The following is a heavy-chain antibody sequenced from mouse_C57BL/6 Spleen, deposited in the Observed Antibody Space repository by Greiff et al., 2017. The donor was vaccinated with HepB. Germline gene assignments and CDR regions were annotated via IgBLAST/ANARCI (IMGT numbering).Heavy chain of an antibody. CDR3: ARGYYYGSSYLYAMDY. V-gene: IGHV1-47*01. CDR1: GYTFTTYP. D-gene: IGHD1-1*01. Sequence: VQLQQSGAELVKPGASVKMSCKASGYTFTTYPIEWMKQNHGKSLEWIGNFHPYNDDTKYNEKFKGKATLTVEKSSSTVYLELSRLTSDDSAVYYCARGYYYGSSYLYAMDYCGQGTSVTVSS. CDR2: FHPYNDDT. J-gene: IGHJ4*01.